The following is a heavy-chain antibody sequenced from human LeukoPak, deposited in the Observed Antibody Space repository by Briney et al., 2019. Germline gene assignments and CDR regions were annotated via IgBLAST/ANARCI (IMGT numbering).Heavy chain of an antibody. CDR2: ISSSSSTI. J-gene: IGHJ4*02. D-gene: IGHD3-10*01. CDR3: AKEPTYYSGSGSYSHFDY. V-gene: IGHV3-48*04. Sequence: PGGSLRLSCAASGFTFSSYSMNWVRQAPGKGLEWVSYISSSSSTIYYADSVKGRFTISRDNAKNSLYLQMNSLRAEDTAVYYCAKEPTYYSGSGSYSHFDYWGQGTLVTVSS. CDR1: GFTFSSYS.